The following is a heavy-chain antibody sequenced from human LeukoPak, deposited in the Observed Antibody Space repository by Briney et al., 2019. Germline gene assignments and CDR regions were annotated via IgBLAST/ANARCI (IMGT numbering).Heavy chain of an antibody. J-gene: IGHJ4*02. CDR3: VRNWDY. V-gene: IGHV4-4*07. Sequence: PSETLSLTCSVSGDFITNRYWSWVRQSAGKGLEWIGRISTRGHTNYNPSLKSRVTMSVDTSNKHFSLKLTSVTAADTAVYYCVRNWDYWGQGTLVTVSS. CDR1: GDFITNRY. D-gene: IGHD1-1*01. CDR2: ISTRGHT.